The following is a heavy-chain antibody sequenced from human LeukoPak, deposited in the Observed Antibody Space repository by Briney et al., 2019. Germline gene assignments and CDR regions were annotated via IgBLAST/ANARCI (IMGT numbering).Heavy chain of an antibody. D-gene: IGHD6-13*01. V-gene: IGHV4-4*07. CDR3: ARDRAGFFDD. CDR2: FYSSGST. CDR1: GDTISGFS. J-gene: IGHJ4*02. Sequence: SVTLSLTCTVSGDTISGFSWSWIPQPAGKGLEWIGRFYSSGSTNYSPPLRSRVNMSVDTKNQFSLKVNSVTAADTAVYYCARDRAGFFDDWGQGTLVTVSS.